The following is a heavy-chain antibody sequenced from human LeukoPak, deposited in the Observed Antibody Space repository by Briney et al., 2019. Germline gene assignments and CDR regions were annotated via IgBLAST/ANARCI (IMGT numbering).Heavy chain of an antibody. Sequence: PGGSLRLSCVASGFPFTRNAMHWVRQAPGKGLEWVAVTSPDGSEQYYADSVRGRFTISRDNSKNTLYLHMNSLRAEDTAVYYCAKERAGYTNPYYFDYWGQGTLVTVSS. CDR2: TSPDGSEQ. CDR1: GFPFTRNA. D-gene: IGHD3-16*02. V-gene: IGHV3-30*04. CDR3: AKERAGYTNPYYFDY. J-gene: IGHJ4*02.